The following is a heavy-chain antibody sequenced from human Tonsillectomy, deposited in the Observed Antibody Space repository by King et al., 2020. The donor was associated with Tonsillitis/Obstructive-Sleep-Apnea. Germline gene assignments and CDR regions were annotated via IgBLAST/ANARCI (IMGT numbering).Heavy chain of an antibody. CDR3: AKSGYDFWSGYYAFDI. Sequence: VQLVESGGGLVQPGGSLRLSCSASGFTFSSYAMRCVRQAPGKGREWVAAIIGSGGSTYYSDSVKGRFTISRDNSKNTLYLQMNSLRAEDTAVYYCAKSGYDFWSGYYAFDIWGQGTMVTVSS. CDR2: IIGSGGST. D-gene: IGHD3-3*01. J-gene: IGHJ3*02. CDR1: GFTFSSYA. V-gene: IGHV3-23*04.